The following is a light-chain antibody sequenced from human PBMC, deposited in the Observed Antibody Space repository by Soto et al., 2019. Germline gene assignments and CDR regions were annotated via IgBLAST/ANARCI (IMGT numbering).Light chain of an antibody. CDR1: QSLLHSNGYNY. J-gene: IGKJ1*01. CDR2: LGS. Sequence: DIVMTQSPLSLPVTPGEPASISCRSSQSLLHSNGYNYLDWYLQKPGQSPQLLIYLGSNRASGVPDRFSGSGSGTDFTLKISRVEAEDVGVYYCMQALQTRTFGQGTKVDIE. CDR3: MQALQTRT. V-gene: IGKV2-28*01.